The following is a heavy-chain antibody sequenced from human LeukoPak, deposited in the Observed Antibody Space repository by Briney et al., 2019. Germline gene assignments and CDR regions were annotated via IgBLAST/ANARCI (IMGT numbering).Heavy chain of an antibody. Sequence: ASVKVSCKASGYTFTSYYMHWVRQAPGQGLEWMGIINPSGGSTSYAQKFQGRVTMTRDTSTSTVYMELSSLRSEDTAVYYCARDRYSLVRELQHQYYFDYWGQGTLVTVSS. D-gene: IGHD1-26*01. V-gene: IGHV1-46*01. J-gene: IGHJ4*02. CDR3: ARDRYSLVRELQHQYYFDY. CDR2: INPSGGST. CDR1: GYTFTSYY.